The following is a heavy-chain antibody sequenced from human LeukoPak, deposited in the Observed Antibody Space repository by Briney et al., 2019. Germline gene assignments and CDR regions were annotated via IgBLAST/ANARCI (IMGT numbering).Heavy chain of an antibody. Sequence: GGSLRLSCAASGFNFRSYSMNWVRQAPGKGLEWVSSISSSSSYIYYADSVKGRFPISRDNAKNSLYLQMNSLRAEDTAVYYCARDGYFEWSSGILTGYSYYFDYWGQGTLVTVSS. CDR2: ISSSSSYI. CDR3: ARDGYFEWSSGILTGYSYYFDY. D-gene: IGHD3-9*01. V-gene: IGHV3-21*01. CDR1: GFNFRSYS. J-gene: IGHJ4*02.